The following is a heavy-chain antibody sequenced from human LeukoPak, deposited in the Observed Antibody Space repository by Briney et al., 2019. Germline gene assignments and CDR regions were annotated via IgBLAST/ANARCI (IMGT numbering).Heavy chain of an antibody. D-gene: IGHD3-22*01. CDR3: ARDLDEDDYYDSSLYFDY. J-gene: IGHJ4*02. CDR2: ISSSSSYI. V-gene: IGHV3-21*01. CDR1: GFTFSSYS. Sequence: GGSLRLSCAASGFTFSSYSMNWVRQAPGKGLEWVSSISSSSSYIYYADSVKGRFTISRDNAKNSLYLQMNSLRAEDTAVYYCARDLDEDDYYDSSLYFDYWGQGTLVTVSS.